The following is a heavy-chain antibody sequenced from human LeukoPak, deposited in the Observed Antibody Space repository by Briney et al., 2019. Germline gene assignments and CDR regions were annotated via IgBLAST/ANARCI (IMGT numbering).Heavy chain of an antibody. Sequence: DSVKGRFTISRDNSKNTLYLQMNSLRAEDTAVYYCAHGSGLIDYWGQGTLVTVSS. D-gene: IGHD3-22*01. CDR3: AHGSGLIDY. V-gene: IGHV3-30*03. J-gene: IGHJ4*02.